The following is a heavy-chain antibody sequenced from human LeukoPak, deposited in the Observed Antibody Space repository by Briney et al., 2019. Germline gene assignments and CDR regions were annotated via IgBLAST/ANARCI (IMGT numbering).Heavy chain of an antibody. D-gene: IGHD2/OR15-2a*01. V-gene: IGHV3-23*01. CDR1: GFTFSSYA. CDR3: AKYSDSTGAHYFDY. CDR2: ISGSGANT. Sequence: PGGFLRLSGAASGFTFSSYAMTWVRQAPGKGLEWVSTISGSGANTYYADSVKGRFTISRDNSKNTLSLQMNSLRVEDTALYYCAKYSDSTGAHYFDYWGQGTLVTVSS. J-gene: IGHJ4*02.